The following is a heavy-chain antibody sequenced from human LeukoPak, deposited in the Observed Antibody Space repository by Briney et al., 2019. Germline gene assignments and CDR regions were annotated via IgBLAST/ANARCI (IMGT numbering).Heavy chain of an antibody. CDR3: AKNGGYSYGHSDY. J-gene: IGHJ4*02. CDR1: GFTFSSYG. Sequence: GGSLRLSCAASGFTFSSYGMSWVRQAPGKGLGWVSAISGSGGSTYYADSVKGRFTISRDDSKNTLYLQMNSLRAEDTAVYYCAKNGGYSYGHSDYWGQGTLVTVSS. D-gene: IGHD5-18*01. CDR2: ISGSGGST. V-gene: IGHV3-23*01.